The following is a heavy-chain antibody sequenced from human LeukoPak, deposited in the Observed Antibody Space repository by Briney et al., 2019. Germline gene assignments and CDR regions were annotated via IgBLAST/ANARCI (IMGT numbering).Heavy chain of an antibody. CDR2: ISAYNGNT. Sequence: ASVKVSCKASGYTFTSYGISWVRQAPGQGIEWMAWISAYNGNTNYAQKLQGRVTMTTDTSTSTAYMELRSLRSDDTAVYYCASSSGWTTPDAFDYWGQGTLVNVSS. CDR1: GYTFTSYG. D-gene: IGHD6-19*01. V-gene: IGHV1-18*01. J-gene: IGHJ4*02. CDR3: ASSSGWTTPDAFDY.